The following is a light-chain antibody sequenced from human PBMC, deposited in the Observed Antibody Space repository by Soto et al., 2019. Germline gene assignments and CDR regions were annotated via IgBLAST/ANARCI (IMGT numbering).Light chain of an antibody. CDR1: SSDVGGYNY. CDR2: DVS. J-gene: IGLJ1*01. CDR3: SSYTSSIPFV. Sequence: QSALTQPASVSGSPGQSITISCTGTSSDVGGYNYVSWYQQHPGKAPKLMIFDVSDRPSGVSNRFSASKSGNTASLTISGLQAEDEADYYCSSYTSSIPFVFGTGTKLTVL. V-gene: IGLV2-14*01.